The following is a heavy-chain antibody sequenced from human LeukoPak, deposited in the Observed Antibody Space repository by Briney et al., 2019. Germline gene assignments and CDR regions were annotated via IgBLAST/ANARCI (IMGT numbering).Heavy chain of an antibody. D-gene: IGHD4-23*01. CDR1: GGSFSGYY. Sequence: SETLSLTCAVYGGSFSGYYWRWIRQPPGKGLDGIGEINHSGSTNYNPSLKSRVTISVDTSKNQFSMKLSSVTAADTAVYYCAREGKGATVVTQANYYMDVWGKGTTVTVSS. CDR2: INHSGST. CDR3: AREGKGATVVTQANYYMDV. V-gene: IGHV4-34*01. J-gene: IGHJ6*03.